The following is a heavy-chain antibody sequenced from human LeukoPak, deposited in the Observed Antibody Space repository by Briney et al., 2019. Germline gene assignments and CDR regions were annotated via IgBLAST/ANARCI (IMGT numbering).Heavy chain of an antibody. Sequence: SETLSLTCAVSGYSISSGYYWGWIRQPPGKGLEWIGSIYHSGSTYYNPSLKSRVTISVDTSKNQFSLKLSSVTAADTAVYYCARGGGDWGFHQSDYWGQGTLVTVSS. CDR1: GYSISSGYY. CDR2: IYHSGST. V-gene: IGHV4-38-2*01. D-gene: IGHD2-21*01. CDR3: ARGGGDWGFHQSDY. J-gene: IGHJ4*02.